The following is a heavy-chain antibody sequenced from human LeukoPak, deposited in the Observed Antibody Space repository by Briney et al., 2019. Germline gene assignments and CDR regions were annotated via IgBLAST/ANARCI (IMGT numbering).Heavy chain of an antibody. CDR3: ARGYYDSNAQLFDY. J-gene: IGHJ4*02. CDR1: GFSFSSYW. V-gene: IGHV3-7*01. Sequence: PGGSLRLSCAASGFSFSSYWMSWVRQAPGKGLEWVAYIKHDASEKYFMESLKGRFTISRDNAKNSLYLQMNSLRAEDTAVYYCARGYYDSNAQLFDYWGQGTLVTVSS. CDR2: IKHDASEK. D-gene: IGHD3-22*01.